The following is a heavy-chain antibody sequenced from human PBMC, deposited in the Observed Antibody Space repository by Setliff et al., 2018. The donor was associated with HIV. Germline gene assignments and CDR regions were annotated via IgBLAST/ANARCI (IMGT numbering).Heavy chain of an antibody. CDR2: IWYDGSNK. CDR3: ARSTWFGSWYYFDY. CDR1: GFIFSNYG. J-gene: IGHJ4*02. V-gene: IGHV3-33*01. D-gene: IGHD6-13*01. Sequence: PGESLKISCAASGFIFSNYGMHWVRQAPGKGLEWVAVIWYDGSNKYYGDPVKGRFTISRDNAKNTLYLQMNSLRAEDTAVYYCARSTWFGSWYYFDYWGQGTLVTVSS.